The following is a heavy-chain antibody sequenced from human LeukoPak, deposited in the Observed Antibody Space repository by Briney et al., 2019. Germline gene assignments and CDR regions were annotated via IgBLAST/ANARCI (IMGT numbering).Heavy chain of an antibody. J-gene: IGHJ5*02. Sequence: SETLSLTCTVSGGSIISFYWSWIREDPGKGLEWIGYIFYTGTTYYNPSLKSRVTISVDTSKNQFSLRLSSVTAADTAVYYCARESEAVAGSADNWFDPWGQGTLVTVSS. D-gene: IGHD6-19*01. V-gene: IGHV4-59*01. CDR3: ARESEAVAGSADNWFDP. CDR2: IFYTGTT. CDR1: GGSIISFY.